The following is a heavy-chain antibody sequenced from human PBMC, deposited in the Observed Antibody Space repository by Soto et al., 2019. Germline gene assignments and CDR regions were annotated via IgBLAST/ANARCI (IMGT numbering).Heavy chain of an antibody. J-gene: IGHJ4*02. CDR1: GFTFNTHW. D-gene: IGHD1-26*01. V-gene: IGHV3-74*01. CDR3: ARGGAMGVDY. Sequence: GGSLRLSCTASGFTFNTHWMHWVRQAPVKGLVWVSRIYFDGITTNYADSVKVRLTVSRDNAKNTVYLHVNTLRDEDTAVYYCARGGAMGVDYWGQGTLVTVSS. CDR2: IYFDGITT.